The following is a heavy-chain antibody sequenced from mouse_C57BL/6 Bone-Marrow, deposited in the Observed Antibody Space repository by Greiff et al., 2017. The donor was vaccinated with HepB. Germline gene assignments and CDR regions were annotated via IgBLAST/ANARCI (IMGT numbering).Heavy chain of an antibody. CDR2: IRSKSNNYAT. Sequence: DVKLVESGGGLVQPKGSLKLSCAASGFSFNTYAMNWVRQAPGKGLEWVARIRSKSNNYATYYADSVKDRFTISRDDSESMLYLQMNNLKTEDTAMYYCVRHWVGHYYAMDYWGQGTSVTVSS. CDR3: VRHWVGHYYAMDY. D-gene: IGHD4-1*01. CDR1: GFSFNTYA. J-gene: IGHJ4*01. V-gene: IGHV10-1*01.